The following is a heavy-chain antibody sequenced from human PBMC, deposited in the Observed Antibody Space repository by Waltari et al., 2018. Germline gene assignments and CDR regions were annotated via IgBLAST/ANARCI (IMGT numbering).Heavy chain of an antibody. CDR1: GFTFSSYW. V-gene: IGHV3-7*01. J-gene: IGHJ4*02. CDR2: IKQDGSEK. D-gene: IGHD2-15*01. Sequence: EVQLVESGGGLVQPGGSLRLSCAASGFTFSSYWMSWVRQAPGKGLEWVANIKQDGSEKYYVDSVKGRFTISRDNAKNSLYLQMNSLRAEDTAVYYCARDRVVVVAATGNYYFDYWGQGTLVTVSS. CDR3: ARDRVVVVAATGNYYFDY.